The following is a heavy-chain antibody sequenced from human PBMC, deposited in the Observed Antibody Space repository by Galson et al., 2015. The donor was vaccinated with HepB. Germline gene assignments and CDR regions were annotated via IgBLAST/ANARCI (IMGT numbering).Heavy chain of an antibody. J-gene: IGHJ4*02. CDR2: IQQDGSEK. CDR1: GFTFSNFW. Sequence: SLRLSCAASGFTFSNFWMSWVRQAPGKGLEWVANIQQDGSEKYYVDSVKGRFTISRDNAKNSLYLRMNSLRAEDTALYYCAKDISYSSSSIDYWGQGTLVTVSS. V-gene: IGHV3-7*03. CDR3: AKDISYSSSSIDY. D-gene: IGHD6-13*01.